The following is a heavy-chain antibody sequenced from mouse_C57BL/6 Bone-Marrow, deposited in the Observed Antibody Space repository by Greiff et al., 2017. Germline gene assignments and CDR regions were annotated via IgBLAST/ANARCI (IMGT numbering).Heavy chain of an antibody. J-gene: IGHJ2*01. CDR1: GFNITNTY. D-gene: IGHD1-3*01. CDR3: AIEWLDY. CDR2: IDPANGNT. Sequence: VQLQQSVAELVRPGASVKLSCTASGFNITNTYMTWVKQRPEQGLEWIGRIDPANGNTNYAQKFQGKATITAYTSSNTAYLQLSSLTSEDTAIYYCAIEWLDYWGQGTTLTVSS. V-gene: IGHV14-3*01.